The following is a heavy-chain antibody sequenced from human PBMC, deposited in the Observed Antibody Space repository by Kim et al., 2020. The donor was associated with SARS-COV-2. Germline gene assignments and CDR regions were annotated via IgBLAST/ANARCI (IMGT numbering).Heavy chain of an antibody. Sequence: GGSLRLSCAASGFTVSSNYMSWVRQAPGKGLSWVSVISICVIPSYSSSVKGRFTLSRDNSKNPLYLQLNSLRAEDTAVYYCASSALDYYGSGSYNLGYYYGIDVWGQGTTVTVSS. CDR1: GFTVSSNY. D-gene: IGHD3-10*01. V-gene: IGHV3-53*01. CDR2: ISICVIP. J-gene: IGHJ6*02. CDR3: ASSALDYYGSGSYNLGYYYGIDV.